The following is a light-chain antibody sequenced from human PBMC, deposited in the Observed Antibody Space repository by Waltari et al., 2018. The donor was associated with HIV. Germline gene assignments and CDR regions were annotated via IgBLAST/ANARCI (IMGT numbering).Light chain of an antibody. V-gene: IGLV2-14*01. CDR1: NTDIGLYNL. CDR3: SSYTNSDILL. Sequence: QSALTQPASVSGSPGQSITISCTGANTDIGLYNLVSWYRQHPDKAPQLVIYGVNTRPSGVSDRFSGSKSGNTASLTISSLQAEDEADYYCSSYTNSDILLFGGGT. J-gene: IGLJ2*01. CDR2: GVN.